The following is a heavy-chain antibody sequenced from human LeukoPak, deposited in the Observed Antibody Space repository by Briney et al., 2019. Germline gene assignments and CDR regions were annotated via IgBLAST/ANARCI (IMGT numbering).Heavy chain of an antibody. CDR1: GGSISGDNW. CDR2: IHHSGST. V-gene: IGHV4-4*02. Sequence: SETLSLTCAVSGGSISGDNWWSWVRQPPGKGLEWIGEIHHSGSTKDNPSLKSRVTISVDKSKKQLSLRLSSVTAADTAVYYCARRNYYDSTGYWNNWGQGTLVTVSS. CDR3: ARRNYYDSTGYWNN. D-gene: IGHD3-22*01. J-gene: IGHJ4*02.